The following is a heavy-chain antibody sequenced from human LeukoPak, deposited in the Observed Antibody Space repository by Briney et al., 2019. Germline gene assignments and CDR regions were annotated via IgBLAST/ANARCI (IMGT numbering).Heavy chain of an antibody. J-gene: IGHJ4*02. D-gene: IGHD6-19*01. CDR3: AKDISSGWPYCFDY. V-gene: IGHV3-23*01. CDR1: GGSISNSSYY. Sequence: ETLSLTCTVSGGSISNSSYYWGWIRQPPGKGLEWVSAISGSGGSTYYADSVKGRFTISRDNSKNTLYLQMNSLRAEDTAVYYCAKDISSGWPYCFDYWGQGTLVTVSS. CDR2: ISGSGGST.